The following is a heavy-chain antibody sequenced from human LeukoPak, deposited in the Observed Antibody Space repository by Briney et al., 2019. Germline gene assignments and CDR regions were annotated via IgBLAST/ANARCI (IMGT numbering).Heavy chain of an antibody. D-gene: IGHD6-13*01. V-gene: IGHV4-59*12. CDR3: AGACWYGVDY. CDR1: GGSISTYY. CDR2: IYCIGST. J-gene: IGHJ4*02. Sequence: SETLSLTCTVSGGSISTYYWSWIRQPPGKGLEWIGYIYCIGSTDYNPSLKSRVTISVDRSKNQFSLKLSSVTAADTAVYYCAGACWYGVDYWGQGTLVTVSS.